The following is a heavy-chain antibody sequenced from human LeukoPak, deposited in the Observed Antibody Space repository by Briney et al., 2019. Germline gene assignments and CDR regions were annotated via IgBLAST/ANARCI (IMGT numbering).Heavy chain of an antibody. Sequence: ASVTVSCKASGYTFTGYYMHWVRQAPGQGLEWMGWINPNSGGTNYAQKFQGRVTITRDTSISTAYMELSRLRSDDTAVYYCARTGRSGWYDFDYWGQGTLVTVSS. J-gene: IGHJ4*02. CDR2: INPNSGGT. D-gene: IGHD6-19*01. V-gene: IGHV1-2*02. CDR1: GYTFTGYY. CDR3: ARTGRSGWYDFDY.